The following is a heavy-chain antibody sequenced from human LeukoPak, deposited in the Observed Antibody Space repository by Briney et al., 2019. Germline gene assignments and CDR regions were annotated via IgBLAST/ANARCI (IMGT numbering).Heavy chain of an antibody. CDR1: GGSISSGSYY. V-gene: IGHV4-39*07. D-gene: IGHD1-26*01. J-gene: IGHJ4*02. CDR3: ARNGATN. Sequence: SQTLSLTCTVSGGSISSGSYYWSWIRQPPGKGLEWIGEINHSGSTNYNPSLKSRVTISVDTSKNQFSLKLSSVTAADTAVYYCARNGATNWGQGTLVTVSS. CDR2: INHSGST.